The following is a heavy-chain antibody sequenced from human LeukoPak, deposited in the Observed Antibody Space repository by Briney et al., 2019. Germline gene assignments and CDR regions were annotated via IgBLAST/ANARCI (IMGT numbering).Heavy chain of an antibody. CDR3: ARGEVTTLDY. CDR2: IYYSGST. D-gene: IGHD4-17*01. V-gene: IGHV4-59*01. J-gene: IGHJ4*02. Sequence: SETLSLTCTVSGGSISSYYWSWIRQPPGKGLEWIGYIYYSGSTNYNPSLKSRVTISVDTSKNQLSLKLSSVTAADTAVYYCARGEVTTLDYWGQGTLVTVSS. CDR1: GGSISSYY.